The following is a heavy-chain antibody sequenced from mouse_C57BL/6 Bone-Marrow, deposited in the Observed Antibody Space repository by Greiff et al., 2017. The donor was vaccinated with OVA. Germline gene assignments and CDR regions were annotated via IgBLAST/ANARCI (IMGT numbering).Heavy chain of an antibody. D-gene: IGHD2-12*01. CDR2: IHPSDSDT. J-gene: IGHJ2*01. Sequence: QVQLQQPGAELVKPGASVKVSCKASGYTFTSYWMHWVKQRPGQGLEWIGRIHPSDSDTNYNQKFKGKATLTVDKSSSTAYTQLSSLTSEDSAVYYCAMGARQGIFDYWGQGTTLTVSS. V-gene: IGHV1-74*01. CDR1: GYTFTSYW. CDR3: AMGARQGIFDY.